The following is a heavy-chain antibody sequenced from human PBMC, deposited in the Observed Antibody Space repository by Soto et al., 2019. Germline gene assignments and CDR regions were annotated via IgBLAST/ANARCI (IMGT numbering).Heavy chain of an antibody. CDR1: GGSFSGYY. D-gene: IGHD6-13*01. CDR3: ARGPARVAAAGTVLATGTYYCYMDV. J-gene: IGHJ6*03. V-gene: IGHV4-34*01. CDR2: INHSGST. Sequence: SETLSLTCAVYGGSFSGYYWSWIRQPPGKGLEWIGEINHSGSTNYNPSLKSRVTISVDTSKNQFSLKLSSVTAADTAVYYCARGPARVAAAGTVLATGTYYCYMDVWGKGTTVTVSS.